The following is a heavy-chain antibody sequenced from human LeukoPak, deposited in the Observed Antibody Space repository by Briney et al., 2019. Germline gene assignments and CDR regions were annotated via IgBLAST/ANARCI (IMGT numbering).Heavy chain of an antibody. V-gene: IGHV3-23*01. D-gene: IGHD6-13*01. J-gene: IGHJ6*02. Sequence: GGSLRLSCAASGFTFSSYDMSWVRQAPGKGPEWVSGITYSSGYTYYADSVKGRFTISRDNSRNTLYLQMNSLRAEDTAVYYCASWGIAAAGQKLDYYYYGMDVWGQGTTATVSS. CDR2: ITYSSGYT. CDR3: ASWGIAAAGQKLDYYYYGMDV. CDR1: GFTFSSYD.